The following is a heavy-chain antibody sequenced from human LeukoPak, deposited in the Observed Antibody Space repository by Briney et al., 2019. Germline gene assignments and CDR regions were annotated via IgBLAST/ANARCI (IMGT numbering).Heavy chain of an antibody. V-gene: IGHV1-2*02. J-gene: IGHJ4*02. D-gene: IGHD3-22*01. CDR3: ARDNSSGYYYNY. CDR2: INPNSGGT. Sequence: ASVKVSCKASGYTFTGYYMHWVRPAPGQGLEWMGWINPNSGGTNYAQKFQGRVTMTRDTSISTAYMELSRLRSDDTAVYYCARDNSSGYYYNYWGQGTLVTVSS. CDR1: GYTFTGYY.